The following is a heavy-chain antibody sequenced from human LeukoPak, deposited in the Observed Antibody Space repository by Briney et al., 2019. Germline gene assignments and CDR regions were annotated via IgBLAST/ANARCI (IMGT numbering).Heavy chain of an antibody. J-gene: IGHJ4*02. V-gene: IGHV4-30-2*01. D-gene: IGHD3-16*01. Sequence: KASETLSLTCAVSGGSISSGGYSWSWIRQPPGKGLEWIGYIYHSGSTYYNPSLKSRVTISVDRSKNQFSLKLSSVTAADTAVYYCQGGIKDYWGQGTLVTVSS. CDR2: IYHSGST. CDR1: GGSISSGGYS. CDR3: QGGIKDY.